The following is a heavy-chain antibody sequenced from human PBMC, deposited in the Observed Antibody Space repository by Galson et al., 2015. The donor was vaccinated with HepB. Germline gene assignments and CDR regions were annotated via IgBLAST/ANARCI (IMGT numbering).Heavy chain of an antibody. CDR3: ARGHMSSSWRAFDI. CDR2: INHSGST. J-gene: IGHJ3*02. V-gene: IGHV4-34*01. D-gene: IGHD6-13*01. CDR1: GGSFSGYY. Sequence: SETLSLTCAVYGGSFSGYYWSWIRQPPGKGLEWIGEINHSGSTNYNPSLKSRVTISVDTSKNQFSLKLSSVTAADPAVYYCARGHMSSSWRAFDIWGQGTMVTVSS.